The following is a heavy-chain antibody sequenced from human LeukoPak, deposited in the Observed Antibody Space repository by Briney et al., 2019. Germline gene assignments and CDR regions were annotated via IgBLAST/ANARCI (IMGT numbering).Heavy chain of an antibody. Sequence: GGSLRLSCAASGFTFSSYSMNWVRQAPGKGLEWVSSISSSSSYIYYADSVKGRFTISRDNSKNTLYLQMNSLRAEDTAVYYCAKAGNIRFDYWGQGTLVTVSS. V-gene: IGHV3-21*04. J-gene: IGHJ4*02. CDR2: ISSSSSYI. CDR1: GFTFSSYS. CDR3: AKAGNIRFDY. D-gene: IGHD2/OR15-2a*01.